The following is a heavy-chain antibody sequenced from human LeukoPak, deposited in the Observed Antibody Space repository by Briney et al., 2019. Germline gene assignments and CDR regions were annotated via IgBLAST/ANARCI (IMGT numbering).Heavy chain of an antibody. J-gene: IGHJ4*02. CDR2: IWYDGSNK. D-gene: IGHD7-27*01. Sequence: GGSLRLSCAASGFSFNSYGMHWVRQAPGKGLEWVAVIWYDGSNKYYADSVKGRFTISRDNSKNTLYLQMNSLRVEDTAVYYCAIDPNWGTHSWGQGVLVTVSS. CDR3: AIDPNWGTHS. V-gene: IGHV3-33*01. CDR1: GFSFNSYG.